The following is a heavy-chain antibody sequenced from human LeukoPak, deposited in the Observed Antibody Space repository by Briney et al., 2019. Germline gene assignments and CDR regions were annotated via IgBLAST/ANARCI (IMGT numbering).Heavy chain of an antibody. J-gene: IGHJ6*02. CDR1: GYTFTSYA. D-gene: IGHD3-10*01. CDR2: INAGNVNK. CDR3: RSLRSEVGPRGYYYYGKDV. V-gene: IGHV1-3*01. Sequence: ASVKVSCKASGYTFTSYAMHWVRQAPGQRLEWMGWINAGNVNKKYSQKFQARVPITRNTPVTKASRELTSLRSKDTPVNYCRSLRSEVGPRGYYYYGKDVWGQGTTVTGSS.